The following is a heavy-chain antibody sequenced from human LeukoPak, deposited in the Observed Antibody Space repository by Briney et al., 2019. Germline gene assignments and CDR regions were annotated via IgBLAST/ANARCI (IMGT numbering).Heavy chain of an antibody. V-gene: IGHV4-31*03. D-gene: IGHD4-11*01. CDR3: ARVPGIEYYSNSHVYVPPEKYYYYYGMDV. J-gene: IGHJ6*02. CDR2: IYYSGST. Sequence: PSETLSLTCTVSSGSISSGGYYWSWIRQHPGKGLEWIGYIYYSGSTCYNPSLKSRVTISVDTSKNQFSLKLSSVTAADTAVYYCARVPGIEYYSNSHVYVPPEKYYYYYGMDVWGQGTTVTVSS. CDR1: SGSISSGGYY.